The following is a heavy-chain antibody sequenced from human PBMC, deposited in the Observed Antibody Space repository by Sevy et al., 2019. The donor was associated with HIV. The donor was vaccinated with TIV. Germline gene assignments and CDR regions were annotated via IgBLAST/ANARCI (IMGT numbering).Heavy chain of an antibody. CDR1: GFTFSSYG. Sequence: GGSLRLSCAASGFTFSSYGMHWVRQAPGKGLEWVAVMSYDGSNKYYADSVKGRFTISRDNSKNTLYLQMNSLRAEDTAVYYCAKDQVAAAGMYYYYGMDVWGQGTTVTVSS. V-gene: IGHV3-30*18. J-gene: IGHJ6*02. D-gene: IGHD6-13*01. CDR2: MSYDGSNK. CDR3: AKDQVAAAGMYYYYGMDV.